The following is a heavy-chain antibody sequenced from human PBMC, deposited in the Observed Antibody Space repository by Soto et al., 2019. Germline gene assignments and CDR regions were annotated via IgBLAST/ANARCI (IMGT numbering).Heavy chain of an antibody. D-gene: IGHD3-10*01. CDR1: GYTFTSYG. J-gene: IGHJ6*02. Sequence: ASVKVSCKASGYTFTSYGISWVRQAPGQGLEWMGWISAYNGNTNYAQKLQGRVTMTTDTSTSTAYMELRSLRSDDTAVYYCARDVVVRGVILPDYYYGMDVWGQGTTVTVSS. V-gene: IGHV1-18*01. CDR2: ISAYNGNT. CDR3: ARDVVVRGVILPDYYYGMDV.